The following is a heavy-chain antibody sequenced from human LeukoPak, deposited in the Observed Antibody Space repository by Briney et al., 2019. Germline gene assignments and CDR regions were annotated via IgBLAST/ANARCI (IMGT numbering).Heavy chain of an antibody. CDR3: ARYIPPYGYNLYYFDY. CDR2: IYYSGST. Sequence: SETLSLTCTVSGGSISSYYWSWIRQPPGKGLEWIGYIYYSGSTNYNPSLKSRVTISVDTSKNQFSLKLSSVTAADTAVYYCARYIPPYGYNLYYFDYWGQGTLVTVSS. CDR1: GGSISSYY. V-gene: IGHV4-59*01. J-gene: IGHJ4*02. D-gene: IGHD5-24*01.